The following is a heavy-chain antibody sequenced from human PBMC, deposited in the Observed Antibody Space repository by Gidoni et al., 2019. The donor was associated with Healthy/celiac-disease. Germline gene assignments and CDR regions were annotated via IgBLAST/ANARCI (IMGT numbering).Heavy chain of an antibody. J-gene: IGHJ6*02. V-gene: IGHV1-3*01. D-gene: IGHD4-17*01. CDR2: INAGNGNT. CDR3: ATCYYGDYEDGMDV. CDR1: GYTFTSYA. Sequence: QVQLVQSGAEVKKPGASVKGSCKASGYTFTSYAMHWVRQAPGQRLEWMGWINAGNGNTKYSQTFQGRVTITRDTSASTAYMELSSLRSEDTAVYYCATCYYGDYEDGMDVWGQGTTVTVSS.